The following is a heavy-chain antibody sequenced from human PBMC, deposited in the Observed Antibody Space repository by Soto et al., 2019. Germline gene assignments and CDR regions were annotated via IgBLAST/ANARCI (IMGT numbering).Heavy chain of an antibody. V-gene: IGHV4-4*02. CDR1: GGSISSSNW. D-gene: IGHD3-22*01. CDR2: IYHRGST. J-gene: IGHJ3*02. CDR3: ARLYYDSSDAFDN. Sequence: SETLSLTCAVSGGSISSSNWWSWVRQPPGKGLEWIGEIYHRGSTNYNPSLKSRVTISVDKSNNQFSLKLSSVPAADPAVYYCARLYYDSSDAFDNWGQGTMVTVSS.